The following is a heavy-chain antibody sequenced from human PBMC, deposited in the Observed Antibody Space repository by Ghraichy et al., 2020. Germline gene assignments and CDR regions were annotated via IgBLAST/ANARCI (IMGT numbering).Heavy chain of an antibody. CDR1: GFTFSNYA. CDR3: ARAQNDYDGSGFTTLDS. J-gene: IGHJ5*01. Sequence: GGSLRLSCAASGFTFSNYAMHWVRQVPGKGLEWVAGIWYDGSNKHYADSVKGRFTISRDNSKNTLYLQMNSLRAEDTAVYYCARAQNDYDGSGFTTLDSWSLGNLVTV. CDR2: IWYDGSNK. V-gene: IGHV3-33*01. D-gene: IGHD3-22*01.